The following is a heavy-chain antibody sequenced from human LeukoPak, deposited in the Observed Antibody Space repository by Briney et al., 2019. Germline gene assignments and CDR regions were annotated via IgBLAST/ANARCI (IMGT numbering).Heavy chain of an antibody. V-gene: IGHV6-1*01. J-gene: IGHJ5*02. CDR3: ARDRVYCSGGSCYSGWFDP. D-gene: IGHD2-15*01. CDR1: GDSVSSNSAA. CDR2: TYYRSKWYN. Sequence: SQTLSLTCAISGDSVSSNSAAWNWIRQSPSRGLEWLGRTYYRSKWYNDYAVSVKSRITINPDTSKNQFSLQLNSVTPEDTAVYYCARDRVYCSGGSCYSGWFDPWGQGTLVTVSS.